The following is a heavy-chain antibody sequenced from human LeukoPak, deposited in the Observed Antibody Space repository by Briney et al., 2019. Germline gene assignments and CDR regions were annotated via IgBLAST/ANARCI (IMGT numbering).Heavy chain of an antibody. CDR3: ARGTAFFGFDH. D-gene: IGHD3-10*01. CDR1: GFTFSSYT. Sequence: GGSLRLSCAASGFTFSSYTMNWVRQAPGKGLEWVASISTRSTNIYSAGSLKGRFAISRDNTKDSLYLQMNSLGVEDTAVYYCARGTAFFGFDHWGQGTLLTVSS. J-gene: IGHJ4*02. V-gene: IGHV3-21*01. CDR2: ISTRSTNI.